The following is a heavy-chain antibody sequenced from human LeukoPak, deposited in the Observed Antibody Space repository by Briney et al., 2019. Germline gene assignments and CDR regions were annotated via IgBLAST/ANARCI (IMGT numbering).Heavy chain of an antibody. J-gene: IGHJ4*02. CDR2: IYYSGST. Sequence: SETLSLTCTVSGGSISSYYWSWIRQPPGKGLEWIGYIYYSGSTYYNVSLRSRVTISVDTSKNQFSLNLRSVTAADTAVYYCARLRSPGDFDYWGQGTLVTVSS. CDR3: ARLRSPGDFDY. D-gene: IGHD1-26*01. CDR1: GGSISSYY. V-gene: IGHV4-59*12.